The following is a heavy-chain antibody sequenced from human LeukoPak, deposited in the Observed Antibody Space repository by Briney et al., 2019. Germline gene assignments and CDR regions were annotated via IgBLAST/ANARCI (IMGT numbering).Heavy chain of an antibody. CDR2: IWYGGSNK. J-gene: IGHJ4*02. Sequence: GRSLRLSCAASGFTFSSYGMHWVRQAPGKGLEWVAVIWYGGSNKYYADSVKGRFTISRDNSKNTLYLQMDSLRAEDTAVYFCAGGLLGCRGGSCYPTDYWGQGTLVIVSS. CDR1: GFTFSSYG. CDR3: AGGLLGCRGGSCYPTDY. D-gene: IGHD2-15*01. V-gene: IGHV3-33*08.